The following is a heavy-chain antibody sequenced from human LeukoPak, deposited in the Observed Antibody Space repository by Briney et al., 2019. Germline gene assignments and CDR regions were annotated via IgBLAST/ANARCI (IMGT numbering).Heavy chain of an antibody. CDR2: IKNKADGGTT. V-gene: IGHV3-15*01. CDR1: GFTFSNAW. J-gene: IGHJ4*02. Sequence: PGGSLRLSCAASGFTFSNAWMSWARQAPGKGLEWVGRIKNKADGGTTDYTVPVKGRFTISRDDAKSTLYLQMDSLISEDTAIYYCVWHYFDYWGQGALVTVSS. CDR3: VWHYFDY. D-gene: IGHD3-16*01.